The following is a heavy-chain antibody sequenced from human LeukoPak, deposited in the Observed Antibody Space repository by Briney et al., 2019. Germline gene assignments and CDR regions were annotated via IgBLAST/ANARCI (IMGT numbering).Heavy chain of an antibody. CDR3: AIAAAGTGY. V-gene: IGHV3-9*01. D-gene: IGHD6-13*01. Sequence: PGRSLRLSCAASGFTFDDYAMHWVRHAPGKGLEWVSGISWNSGSIGYADSVKGRFTISRDNAKNSLYLQMNSLRAEDTALYYCAIAAAGTGYWGQGTLVTVSS. CDR2: ISWNSGSI. CDR1: GFTFDDYA. J-gene: IGHJ4*02.